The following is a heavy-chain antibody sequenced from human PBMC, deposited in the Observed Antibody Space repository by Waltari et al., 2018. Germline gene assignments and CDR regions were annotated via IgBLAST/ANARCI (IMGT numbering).Heavy chain of an antibody. J-gene: IGHJ4*02. D-gene: IGHD3-10*01. CDR3: ARARKAMVRGYSYFDY. V-gene: IGHV1-2*02. CDR2: INPNSGGT. Sequence: QVQLVQSGPEVKKPGASVKFSCKASGYTLTAYYMHWVRQAPGQGLEWMGWINPNSGGTNYAQKFQGRVTMTRDTSISTAYMELSRLRSDDTAVYYCARARKAMVRGYSYFDYWGQGTLVTVSS. CDR1: GYTLTAYY.